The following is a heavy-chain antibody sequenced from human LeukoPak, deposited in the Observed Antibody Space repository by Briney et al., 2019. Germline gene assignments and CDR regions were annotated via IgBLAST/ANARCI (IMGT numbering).Heavy chain of an antibody. CDR2: ISSSSSYI. Sequence: PGGSLRLSCAASGFTFSSYSMNWVRQAPGKGLEWVSSISSSSSYIYYADSVKGRFTISRDNAKNSLYLQMNSLRAEDTAVYYCARVDHYYYYMDVWGKGTTVTVSS. J-gene: IGHJ6*03. D-gene: IGHD3-9*01. CDR1: GFTFSSYS. CDR3: ARVDHYYYYMDV. V-gene: IGHV3-21*01.